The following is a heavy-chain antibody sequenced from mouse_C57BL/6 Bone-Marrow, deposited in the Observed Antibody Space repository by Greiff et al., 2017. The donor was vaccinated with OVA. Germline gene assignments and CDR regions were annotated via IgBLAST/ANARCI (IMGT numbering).Heavy chain of an antibody. D-gene: IGHD2-3*01. CDR1: GYTFTDYE. CDR2: IDPETGGT. J-gene: IGHJ2*01. Sequence: QVQLQQSGAELVRPGASMTLSCKASGYTFTDYEMHWVKQTPVHGLEWIGAIDPETGGTAYNQKFKGKAILTADKSSSTAYMELRSLTSEDSAVYYCTRYDGYYGDFDYWGQGTTLTVSS. V-gene: IGHV1-15*01. CDR3: TRYDGYYGDFDY.